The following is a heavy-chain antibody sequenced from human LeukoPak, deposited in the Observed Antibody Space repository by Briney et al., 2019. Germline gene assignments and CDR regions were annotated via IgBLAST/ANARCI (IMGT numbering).Heavy chain of an antibody. CDR2: ISYDGSNK. Sequence: QSGGSLRLSCAASGFTFSSYGMHWVRQAPGKGLEWVAVISYDGSNKYYADSVKGRFTISRDNSKNTLYLQMNSLRAEDTAVYYCARTLGGKWELLEGALDYWGQGTLVTVSS. J-gene: IGHJ4*02. D-gene: IGHD1-26*01. CDR3: ARTLGGKWELLEGALDY. CDR1: GFTFSSYG. V-gene: IGHV3-30*03.